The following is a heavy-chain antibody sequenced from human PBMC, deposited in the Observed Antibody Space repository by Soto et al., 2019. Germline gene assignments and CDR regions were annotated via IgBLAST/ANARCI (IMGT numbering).Heavy chain of an antibody. J-gene: IGHJ5*02. V-gene: IGHV4-61*01. CDR3: ARAASGRYWVGWFDH. D-gene: IGHD1-26*01. Sequence: RSLTCTVSGGSVSSGSYYWSWIRQPPGKGLEWIGYVYYSGSTNYNPSLKSRVTISVDTSKNQFSLKLSSVTAADTAVYYCARAASGRYWVGWFDHWGQGTLVTVSS. CDR1: GGSVSSGSYY. CDR2: VYYSGST.